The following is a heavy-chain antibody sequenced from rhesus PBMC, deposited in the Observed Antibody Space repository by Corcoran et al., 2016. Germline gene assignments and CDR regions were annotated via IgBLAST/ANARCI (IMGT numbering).Heavy chain of an antibody. V-gene: IGHV4-173*01. CDR3: SREGSGWSPHFDY. CDR2: ISDSGGST. J-gene: IGHJ4*01. CDR1: GGSISSNY. D-gene: IGHD6S26*01. Sequence: QLQLQGSGPGLVKPSETLSLTCAVSGGSISSNYWSWIRQPPGKGLEWIGRISDSGGSTDYNPALKSRVTISTDTSKNQFSLKLSSVTAADTAVYYCSREGSGWSPHFDYWGQGVLVTVSS.